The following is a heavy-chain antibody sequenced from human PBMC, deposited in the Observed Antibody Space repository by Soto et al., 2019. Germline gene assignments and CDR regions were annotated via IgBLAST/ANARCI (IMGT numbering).Heavy chain of an antibody. V-gene: IGHV4-34*01. Sequence: PSETLSLTCAVYGGSFSGDYWSWIRQPPGKGLEWIGEINHSGRTNYNPSLKSRVTISIDTSKNKFSLQLSSVTAADTAVYYFARAMSRYSGYDLILRNSAEFDYWGQGTLVTVSS. D-gene: IGHD5-12*01. J-gene: IGHJ4*02. CDR2: INHSGRT. CDR3: ARAMSRYSGYDLILRNSAEFDY. CDR1: GGSFSGDY.